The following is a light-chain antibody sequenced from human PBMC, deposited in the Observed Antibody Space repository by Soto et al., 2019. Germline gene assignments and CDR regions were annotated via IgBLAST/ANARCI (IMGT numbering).Light chain of an antibody. CDR1: QSVTYNY. V-gene: IGKV3-20*01. CDR3: HQYGYSPPT. CDR2: GAS. Sequence: EIVLTQSPGTLSLSPGERATLSCRATQSVTYNYFAWSQQKSGKPPRLLIYGASSRASGIPDRFSGSGSGTDFTLTISRLEPEDFAVYYCHQYGYSPPTFGQGTKVDIK. J-gene: IGKJ1*01.